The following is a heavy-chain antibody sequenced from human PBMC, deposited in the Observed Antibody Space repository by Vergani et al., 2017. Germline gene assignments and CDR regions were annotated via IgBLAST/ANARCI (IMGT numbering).Heavy chain of an antibody. CDR3: ASRGPESGGGDYYDSSGHFDY. Sequence: QVQLVQSGAEVKKPGSSVKVSCKASGGTFSSYAISWVRQAPGQGLEWMGGIIPIFGTANYAQKFQGRVTSTADESTSTAYMELSSLRSEDTAVYYCASRGPESGGGDYYDSSGHFDYWGQGTLVTVSS. CDR1: GGTFSSYA. V-gene: IGHV1-69*01. D-gene: IGHD3-22*01. CDR2: IIPIFGTA. J-gene: IGHJ4*02.